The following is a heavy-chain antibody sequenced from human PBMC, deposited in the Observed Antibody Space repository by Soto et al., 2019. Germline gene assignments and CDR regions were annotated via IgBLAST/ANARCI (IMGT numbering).Heavy chain of an antibody. CDR1: EFKFFSYV. V-gene: IGHV3-33*01. J-gene: IGHJ6*02. CDR3: ARDPSIAAAWGPIKWELNTLSNMDV. CDR2: IWYDGSNK. Sequence: PLRLSYTLSEFKFFSYVIHWVRENQGKSLDLVAAIWYDGSNKYYTDSVKGRFTISRDTSKKKLYLQMNSLRAEDTAVYYCARDPSIAAAWGPIKWELNTLSNMDVWGQGPTVTGSS. D-gene: IGHD6-13*01.